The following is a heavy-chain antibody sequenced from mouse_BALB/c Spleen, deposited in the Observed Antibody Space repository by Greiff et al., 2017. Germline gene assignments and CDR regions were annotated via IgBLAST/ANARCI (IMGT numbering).Heavy chain of an antibody. J-gene: IGHJ3*01. CDR2: IYPGDGDT. V-gene: IGHV1-82*01. Sequence: QVQLQQSGPELVKPGASVKISCKASGYAFSSSWMNWVKQRPGQGLEWIGRIYPGDGDTNYNGKFKGKATLTADKSSSTAYMQLSSLTSVDSAVYFCARSDDGVWFAYWGQGTLVTVSA. CDR3: ARSDDGVWFAY. CDR1: GYAFSSSW. D-gene: IGHD1-2*01.